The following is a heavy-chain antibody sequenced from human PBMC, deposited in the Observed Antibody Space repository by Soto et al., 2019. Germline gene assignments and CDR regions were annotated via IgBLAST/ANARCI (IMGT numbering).Heavy chain of an antibody. V-gene: IGHV4-30-4*01. J-gene: IGHJ6*02. D-gene: IGHD5-12*01. CDR1: GGSIISGDYC. CDR3: ARLGRDGYNPNHGMDV. CDR2: IYYSGST. Sequence: PSETLSLTCTVSGGSIISGDYCCVWIRQPPWKGLEWIGYIYYSGSTYYNPSLKSRVTISVDTSKNQFSLKLSSVTAADTAVYYCARLGRDGYNPNHGMDVWGQGTTVTVSS.